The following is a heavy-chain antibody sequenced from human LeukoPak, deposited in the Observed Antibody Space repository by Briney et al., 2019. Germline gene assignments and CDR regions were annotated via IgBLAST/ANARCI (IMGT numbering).Heavy chain of an antibody. CDR3: ATLVATTRFDY. CDR2: IKQDGSEK. Sequence: PGGSLRLSCAASGFTFSSYTMNWVRQAPGKGLEWVANIKQDGSEKYYVDSVKGRFTISRDNAKNSLYLQMSSLRADDMAVYYCATLVATTRFDYWGQGTLVTVSS. J-gene: IGHJ4*02. D-gene: IGHD5-12*01. V-gene: IGHV3-7*01. CDR1: GFTFSSYT.